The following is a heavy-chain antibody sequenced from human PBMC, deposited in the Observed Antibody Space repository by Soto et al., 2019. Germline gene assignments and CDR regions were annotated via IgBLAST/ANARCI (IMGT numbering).Heavy chain of an antibody. D-gene: IGHD7-27*01. CDR3: ARSHRDNWGSPDYFDY. CDR2: IYYNGDT. V-gene: IGHV4-31*03. CDR1: GGSISSGGYY. J-gene: IGHJ4*02. Sequence: QVQLQESGPGLVQPSQTLSLTCTVSGGSISSGGYYWSWIRQHPGKGLEWIGYIYYNGDTYYNPSLKSRVSISIDTSKNPFSLRLTSVTAADTAVYYCARSHRDNWGSPDYFDYWGQGTLVTVSS.